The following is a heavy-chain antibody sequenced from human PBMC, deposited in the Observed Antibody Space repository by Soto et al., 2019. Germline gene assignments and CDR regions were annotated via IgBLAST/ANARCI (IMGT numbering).Heavy chain of an antibody. D-gene: IGHD3-10*01. CDR2: ITWNSGTI. CDR1: GFTFDDYA. J-gene: IGHJ6*02. Sequence: PGGSLRLPCAASGFTFDDYAMHWVRQTPGKGLEWVSGITWNSGTIGYADSVKGRFTISRDNGKNSLYLQMNSLRPEDTALYYCAMDHYGSAIYGMDVWGQGTTVTVSS. CDR3: AMDHYGSAIYGMDV. V-gene: IGHV3-9*01.